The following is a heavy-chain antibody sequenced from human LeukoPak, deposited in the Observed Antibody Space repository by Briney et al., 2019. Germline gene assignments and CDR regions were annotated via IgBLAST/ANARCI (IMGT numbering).Heavy chain of an antibody. J-gene: IGHJ4*02. CDR3: ARGDSVITFGGVIENPLFDY. D-gene: IGHD3-16*02. CDR1: GGTFSSYA. CDR2: INPNSGGT. V-gene: IGHV1-2*02. Sequence: ASVKVSCKASGGTFSSYAISWVRQAPGQGLEWMGWINPNSGGTNYAQKFQGRVTMTKDTSISTAYMELSRLRSDDTAVYYCARGDSVITFGGVIENPLFDYWGQGTLVTVSS.